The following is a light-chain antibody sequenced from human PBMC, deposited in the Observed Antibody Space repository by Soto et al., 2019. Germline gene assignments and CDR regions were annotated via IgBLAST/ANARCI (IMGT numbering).Light chain of an antibody. CDR2: LGS. V-gene: IGKV2-28*01. J-gene: IGKJ2*01. CDR3: MQALQTPWT. CDR1: QSLLHSNGYNY. Sequence: DIVMTQSPLSLPVTPGEPASISCRSSQSLLHSNGYNYLDWYLQKPGQSPQLLIYLGSNRASGVPDRFSGSGSGTEFTLKISRVEAEDVGGYYCMQALQTPWTFGQGTKLEIK.